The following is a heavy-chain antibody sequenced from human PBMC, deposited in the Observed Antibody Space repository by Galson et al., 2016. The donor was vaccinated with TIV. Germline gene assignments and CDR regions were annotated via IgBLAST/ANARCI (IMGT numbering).Heavy chain of an antibody. CDR1: GYSFSPYW. CDR3: ARGSGTILGLGRPIDY. J-gene: IGHJ4*02. D-gene: IGHD3-3*01. Sequence: QSGAEVTKPGESLKISCKGSGYSFSPYWIAWVRQMPGKGLEWMGNIYPADSDTKYSPSFQGQVTISADKSITTAHLQWTSLKASDTAMYYWARGSGTILGLGRPIDYWGQGTLVTVSS. CDR2: IYPADSDT. V-gene: IGHV5-51*01.